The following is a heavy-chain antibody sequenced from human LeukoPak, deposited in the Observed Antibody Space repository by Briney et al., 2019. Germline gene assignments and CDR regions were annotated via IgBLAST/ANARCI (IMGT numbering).Heavy chain of an antibody. D-gene: IGHD3-10*01. CDR3: AKVGITMVRGVIAFFDY. V-gene: IGHV3-23*01. J-gene: IGHJ4*02. CDR2: ISGSGGST. Sequence: GGFRRLYCAASGFTFSSYAMSWDRQAPGKGLDWVSAISGSGGSTYYADSVKGRFTISRDNSKNTLYLQMNSLRAEDTAVYYCAKVGITMVRGVIAFFDYWGQGTLVTVSS. CDR1: GFTFSSYA.